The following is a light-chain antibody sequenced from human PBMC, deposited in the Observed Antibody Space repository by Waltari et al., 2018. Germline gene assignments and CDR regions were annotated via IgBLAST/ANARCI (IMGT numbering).Light chain of an antibody. V-gene: IGLV2-23*02. CDR1: SHDIRSYNF. CDR3: FSYAGSNSFA. J-gene: IGLJ2*01. CDR2: DVS. Sequence: QSALTQPASVSGSPGQSITVSCIVTSHDIRSYNFVSWFQQHPGRAPKLMIYDVSERPLGVSNRFSGSKSGNTASLTISGLQAEDEADYYCFSYAGSNSFAFGGGTRVTVL.